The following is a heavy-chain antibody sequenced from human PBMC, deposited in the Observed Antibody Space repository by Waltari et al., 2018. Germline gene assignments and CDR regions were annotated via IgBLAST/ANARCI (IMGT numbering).Heavy chain of an antibody. Sequence: QVQLQQWGAGLLKPSETLSLTCAVYGGSLSGYYWSWIRQPPGKGLEWIGEINHSGSTNYNPSLKSRVTISVDTSKNQFSLKLSSVTAADTAVYYCASRGGYWGQGTLVTVSS. V-gene: IGHV4-34*01. J-gene: IGHJ4*02. CDR1: GGSLSGYY. CDR2: INHSGST. D-gene: IGHD3-16*01. CDR3: ASRGGY.